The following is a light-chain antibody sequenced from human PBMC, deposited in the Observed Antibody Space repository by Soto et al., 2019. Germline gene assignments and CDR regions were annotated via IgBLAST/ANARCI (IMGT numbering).Light chain of an antibody. CDR1: QSVFSTY. Sequence: EIVLTQSPGTLSLSPWERATLSCMATQSVFSTYLAWYQQKPGQAPRLVIYDASRRATGIPDRFSGSGSRTDFTLTISRLEPEDSAVYYCQQYSSTPITFGQGTRLETK. CDR2: DAS. V-gene: IGKV3-20*01. CDR3: QQYSSTPIT. J-gene: IGKJ5*01.